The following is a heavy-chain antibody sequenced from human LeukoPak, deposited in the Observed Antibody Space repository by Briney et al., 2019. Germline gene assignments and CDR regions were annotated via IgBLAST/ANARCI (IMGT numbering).Heavy chain of an antibody. Sequence: SETLSLTCAVSADSFSSHYWTWIRQAPGKGLEWIGYISYIGSTNYNPSLKSRVTISIDTSKNQFSLKMSSVTAADTAVYYCARDLVTVTKGFDIWGQGTMVSVSS. D-gene: IGHD4-17*01. CDR3: ARDLVTVTKGFDI. CDR1: ADSFSSHY. V-gene: IGHV4-59*11. CDR2: ISYIGST. J-gene: IGHJ3*02.